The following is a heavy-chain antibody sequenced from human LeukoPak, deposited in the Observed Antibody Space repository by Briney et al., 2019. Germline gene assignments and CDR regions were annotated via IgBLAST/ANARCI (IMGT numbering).Heavy chain of an antibody. CDR3: ARGSLHGYNGPDY. J-gene: IGHJ4*02. CDR2: ISSSSSYI. V-gene: IGHV3-21*01. CDR1: GFTFSSYS. D-gene: IGHD5-24*01. Sequence: GGSLRLSCAASGFTFSSYSMNWVRQAPGKGLEWVSSISSSSSYIYYADSVKGRFTISRDNAKNSLYLQMNSLRAEDTAVYYCARGSLHGYNGPDYWGQGTLVTFSS.